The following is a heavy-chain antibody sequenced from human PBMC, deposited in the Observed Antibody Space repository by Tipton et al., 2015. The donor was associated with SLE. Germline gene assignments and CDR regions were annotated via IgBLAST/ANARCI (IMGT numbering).Heavy chain of an antibody. D-gene: IGHD2-2*01. CDR3: ARGCSSSTCEPFYFFGMDV. Sequence: TLSLTCTVSNGSITSLYDYWGWVRQPPGKGLEWLGSVFYGGRYYYYASLRSRVTISVDTVKTQVSLKLTSVTAADTAVYYCARGCSSSTCEPFYFFGMDVWGQGTTVTVSS. J-gene: IGHJ6*02. CDR2: VFYGGRY. V-gene: IGHV4-39*07. CDR1: NGSITSLYDY.